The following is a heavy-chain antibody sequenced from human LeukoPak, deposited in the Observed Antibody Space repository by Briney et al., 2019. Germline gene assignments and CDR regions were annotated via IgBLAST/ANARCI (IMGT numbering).Heavy chain of an antibody. CDR2: ISGSGGST. D-gene: IGHD2/OR15-2a*01. CDR3: AKDLSGPYYGLDV. CDR1: GFTFSGYA. V-gene: IGHV3-23*01. Sequence: GGSLRLSCAGSGFTFSGYAMSWVRQAPGKGLERVSGISGSGGSTYYADSVKGRFTISRDNSKNTLYLQLNSLRAEDTAVYYCAKDLSGPYYGLDVWGKGTTVTVSS. J-gene: IGHJ6*04.